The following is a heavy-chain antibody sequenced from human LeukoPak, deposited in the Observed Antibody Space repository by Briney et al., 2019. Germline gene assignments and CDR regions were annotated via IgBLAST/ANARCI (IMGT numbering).Heavy chain of an antibody. V-gene: IGHV3-23*01. CDR2: ISGSGGST. D-gene: IGHD3-3*01. CDR3: AKLPHYDFWSGYSQYYFDY. Sequence: PGGSLRLSCTASGFTFGDYAMSWFRQAPGRGLEWVSAISGSGGSTYHGDSVKGRFTISRDNSRNTLYLQMNSLRAEDTAAYYCAKLPHYDFWSGYSQYYFDYWGQGSLVTVPS. J-gene: IGHJ4*02. CDR1: GFTFGDYA.